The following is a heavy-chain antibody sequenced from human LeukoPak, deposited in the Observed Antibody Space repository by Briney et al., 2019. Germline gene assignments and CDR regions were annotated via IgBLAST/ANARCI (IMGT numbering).Heavy chain of an antibody. D-gene: IGHD4-17*01. CDR3: ARVRVYGDPFNWFDP. CDR2: INPNSGGT. V-gene: IGHV1-2*02. J-gene: IGHJ5*02. CDR1: GYTFTGYY. Sequence: ASVKVSCKASGYTFTGYYMHWVRQAPGQGLEWMGWINPNSGGTNYAQKFQGRVTMTRDTSISTAYMELNRLRSDDTAVYYCARVRVYGDPFNWFDPWGQGTLVTVSS.